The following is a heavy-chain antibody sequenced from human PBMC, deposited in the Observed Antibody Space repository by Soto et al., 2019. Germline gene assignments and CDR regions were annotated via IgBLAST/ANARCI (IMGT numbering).Heavy chain of an antibody. J-gene: IGHJ4*02. CDR3: ARDVLRYYDSSGYYYDEGPGYFDY. Sequence: QVQLQESGPGLVKPSQTLSLTCTVSGGSIRRGGYYWSWIRQHPGKGLEWIGYIYYSGSTNYNPSLKSRVTISVDTSKNQFSLKLSSVTAADTAVYYCARDVLRYYDSSGYYYDEGPGYFDYWGQGTLVTVSS. V-gene: IGHV4-31*03. CDR1: GGSIRRGGYY. CDR2: IYYSGST. D-gene: IGHD3-22*01.